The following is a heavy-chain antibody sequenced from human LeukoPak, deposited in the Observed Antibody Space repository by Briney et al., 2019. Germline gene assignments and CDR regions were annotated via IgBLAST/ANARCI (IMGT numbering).Heavy chain of an antibody. CDR3: ARSTAGYCSSTSCFFLGSDYYYMDV. J-gene: IGHJ6*03. Sequence: SVKVSCKASGGTFSSYAISWVRQAPGQGLEWMGGIIPIFGTANYAQKFQGRVTITADESTSTAYMELSSLRSEDTAVYYCARSTAGYCSSTSCFFLGSDYYYMDVWGKGTTVTVSS. CDR1: GGTFSSYA. CDR2: IIPIFGTA. V-gene: IGHV1-69*01. D-gene: IGHD2-2*01.